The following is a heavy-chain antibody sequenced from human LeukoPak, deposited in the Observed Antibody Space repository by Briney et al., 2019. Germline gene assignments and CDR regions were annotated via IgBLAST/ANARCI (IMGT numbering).Heavy chain of an antibody. V-gene: IGHV1-2*02. CDR1: GYTFTGYY. J-gene: IGHJ6*02. Sequence: ASVKVSCKASGYTFTGYYMHWVRQAPGQGLEWMGWINPNSGGTDYAQKFQGRVTMTRDTSISTAYMELSRLRSDDTAVYYCARGSTTKKTAMVTPGYYYGMDVWGQGTTVTVPS. CDR2: INPNSGGT. D-gene: IGHD5-18*01. CDR3: ARGSTTKKTAMVTPGYYYGMDV.